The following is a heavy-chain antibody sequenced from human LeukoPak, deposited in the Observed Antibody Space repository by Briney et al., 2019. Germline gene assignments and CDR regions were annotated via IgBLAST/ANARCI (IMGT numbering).Heavy chain of an antibody. Sequence: GGSLRLSCAASGFTFSSYRMSWVRQTPGKGLEWLSYISSSGSAKYYADSVKGRFTISRDNAKNSLYLQMNSLRVEDTAVYYCARGQWGQGTLVTVSS. V-gene: IGHV3-48*01. J-gene: IGHJ4*02. CDR3: ARGQ. CDR2: ISSSGSAK. CDR1: GFTFSSYR.